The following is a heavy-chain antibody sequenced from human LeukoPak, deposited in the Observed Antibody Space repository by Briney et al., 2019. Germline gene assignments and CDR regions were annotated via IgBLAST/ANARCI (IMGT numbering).Heavy chain of an antibody. CDR1: GFTFSSYA. Sequence: GGSLRLSCAASGFTFSSYAMSWVRQAPGKGLEWVSAISGSGGSTYYADSVKGRFTISRDNSKNTLYLQMNSPRAEDTAVYYCAIRPVKYSIDYWGQGTLVTVSS. V-gene: IGHV3-23*01. J-gene: IGHJ4*02. D-gene: IGHD6-6*01. CDR2: ISGSGGST. CDR3: AIRPVKYSIDY.